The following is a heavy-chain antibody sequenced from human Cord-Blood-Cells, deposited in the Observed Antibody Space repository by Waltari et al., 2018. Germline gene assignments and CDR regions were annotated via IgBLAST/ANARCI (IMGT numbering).Heavy chain of an antibody. CDR1: GGSFSGYY. V-gene: IGHV4-34*01. J-gene: IGHJ3*02. D-gene: IGHD2-2*01. Sequence: QVQLQQWGAGLLKPSETLSLTCAVYGGSFSGYYWSWIRQPPGKGLEWIGEINHSGSTNYNPSLKSRVPISVDTSKNQFSLKLSSVTAADTAVYYCARHYPYCSSTSCYAFDIWGQGTMVTVSS. CDR2: INHSGST. CDR3: ARHYPYCSSTSCYAFDI.